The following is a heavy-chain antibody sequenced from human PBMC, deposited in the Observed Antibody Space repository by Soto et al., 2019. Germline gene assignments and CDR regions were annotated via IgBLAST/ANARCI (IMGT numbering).Heavy chain of an antibody. J-gene: IGHJ4*02. V-gene: IGHV4-59*01. D-gene: IGHD3-22*01. CDR1: GGSISSYY. CDR3: AGESSGYYPGLPFFDY. CDR2: IYYSGST. Sequence: PSETLSLTCTVSGGSISSYYWSWIRQPPGNGLEWIGYIYYSGSTNYNPSPKSRVTISVDTSKNQFSLKLSSVTAADTAVYYCAGESSGYYPGLPFFDYWGQGTLVTVSS.